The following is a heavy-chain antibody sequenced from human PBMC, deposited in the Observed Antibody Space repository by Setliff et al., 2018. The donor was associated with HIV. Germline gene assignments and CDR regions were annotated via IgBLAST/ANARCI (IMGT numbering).Heavy chain of an antibody. J-gene: IGHJ6*02. CDR3: ARDNAYYYGSGSHRYYAMDV. CDR1: GGSTSSGSYY. D-gene: IGHD3-10*01. Sequence: SETLSLTCTVSGGSTSSGSYYWSWIRQPAGKGLEYIGRIHISGANNYNPSLASRLTISVDTAKNQISLKLSSVTAADTAVYYCARDNAYYYGSGSHRYYAMDVWGRGTTVTVSS. V-gene: IGHV4-61*02. CDR2: IHISGAN.